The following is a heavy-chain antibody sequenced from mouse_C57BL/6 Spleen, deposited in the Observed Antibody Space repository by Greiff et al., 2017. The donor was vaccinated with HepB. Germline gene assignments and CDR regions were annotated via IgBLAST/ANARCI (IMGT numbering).Heavy chain of an antibody. CDR2: IYPRSGNT. V-gene: IGHV1-81*01. CDR1: GFTFTSYG. J-gene: IGHJ3*01. CDR3: GRTDYEEGAWFAY. Sequence: VQLQQSGAELARPGASVKLSCKASGFTFTSYGISWVKQRTGQGLEWIGEIYPRSGNTYYNEKFKGKATLTADKSSSTAYMELRSLTSEDSAVYFCGRTDYEEGAWFAYWGQGTLVTVSA. D-gene: IGHD2-4*01.